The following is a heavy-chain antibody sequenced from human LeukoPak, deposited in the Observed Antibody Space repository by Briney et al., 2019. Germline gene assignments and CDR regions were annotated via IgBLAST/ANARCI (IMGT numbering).Heavy chain of an antibody. V-gene: IGHV3-48*04. J-gene: IGHJ4*02. D-gene: IGHD3-10*01. Sequence: PGGSLRLSCTASGLTFSSYSMNWVSQAPGKGLEWVSYISSSSSTIYYADSVKGRFTISRDNAKNSLYLQMNSLRAEDTAVYYCARGFSLIRGGPSGYPSDYWGQGTLVTVSS. CDR3: ARGFSLIRGGPSGYPSDY. CDR1: GLTFSSYS. CDR2: ISSSSSTI.